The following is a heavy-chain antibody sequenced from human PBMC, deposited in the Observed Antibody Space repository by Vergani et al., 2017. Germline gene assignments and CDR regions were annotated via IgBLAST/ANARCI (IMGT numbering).Heavy chain of an antibody. V-gene: IGHV4-30-2*01. D-gene: IGHD5-18*01. CDR2: IYHSGST. Sequence: QLQLQESGSGLVKPSQTLSLTCAVSGGSISSGGYSWSWIRQPPGKGLEWVGYIYHSGSTYYNPSLKSRVTISVDRSKNQFYLKLSSVTAADTAVYYCARGGGYSYGNPFDYWGQGTLVTVSS. CDR1: GGSISSGGYS. J-gene: IGHJ4*02. CDR3: ARGGGYSYGNPFDY.